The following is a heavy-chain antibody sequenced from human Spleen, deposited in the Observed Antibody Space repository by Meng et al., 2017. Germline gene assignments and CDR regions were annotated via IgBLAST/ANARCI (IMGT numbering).Heavy chain of an antibody. CDR3: VKGGENDYGDY. V-gene: IGHV3-23*03. J-gene: IGHJ4*02. CDR1: GFTFSNCA. CDR2: INGAGNSV. D-gene: IGHD3-16*01. Sequence: EVQLLESGGDLVQPGGSLRLSCAASGFTFSNCAMSWVRQAPGKGLEWVAVINGAGNSVHYPDSMKGRFTISRDNAKNTLYLQMNSLRAEDTAVYYCVKGGENDYGDYWGQGTLVTVSS.